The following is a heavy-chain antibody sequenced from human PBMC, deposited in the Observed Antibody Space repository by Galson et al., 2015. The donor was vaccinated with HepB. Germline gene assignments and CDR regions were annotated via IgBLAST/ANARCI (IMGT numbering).Heavy chain of an antibody. J-gene: IGHJ4*02. CDR2: ISTTGGYI. Sequence: SLRLSCAASGFSFSTYDMNWVRQAPGKGLEWVSSISTTGGYIAYADSMRGRFTTSRDNAKNSLYPQMSSLTDEDTAIYYCARGKSSRPDSWGQGTLVTVSS. CDR1: GFSFSTYD. CDR3: ARGKSSRPDS. V-gene: IGHV3-21*01. D-gene: IGHD6-13*01.